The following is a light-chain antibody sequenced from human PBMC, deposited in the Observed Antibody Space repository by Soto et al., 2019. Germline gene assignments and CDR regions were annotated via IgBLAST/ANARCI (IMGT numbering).Light chain of an antibody. Sequence: AIPMTQSPSSLSASVGDRVTIPCRASQGIGNALGWYQQKPGTAPKLLIYGASTLHSGVPSRFSGSASGTDFTLTISSLQPEDFAAYYCLQDDDYPYTFGQGTKVEIK. CDR3: LQDDDYPYT. CDR1: QGIGNA. J-gene: IGKJ2*01. CDR2: GAS. V-gene: IGKV1-6*01.